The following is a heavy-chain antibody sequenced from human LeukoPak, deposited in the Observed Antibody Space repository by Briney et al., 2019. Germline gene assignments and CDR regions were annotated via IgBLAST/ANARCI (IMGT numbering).Heavy chain of an antibody. J-gene: IGHJ6*03. V-gene: IGHV3-74*01. Sequence: GGSLRLSCAASGFTFSSYWMHWVRQAPGKGLVWVSRINTDGSSTTYADSVKGRFTISRDNSKNTLYLQMNSLRAEDTAVYFCAKDGFVYYDYYYYYYYMDVWGKGTTVTVSS. CDR1: GFTFSSYW. CDR2: INTDGSST. CDR3: AKDGFVYYDYYYYYYYMDV. D-gene: IGHD3-16*01.